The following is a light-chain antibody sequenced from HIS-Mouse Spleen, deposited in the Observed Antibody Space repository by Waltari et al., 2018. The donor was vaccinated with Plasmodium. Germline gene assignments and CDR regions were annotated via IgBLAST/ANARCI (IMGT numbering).Light chain of an antibody. CDR2: KAS. CDR3: QQYKSYSPT. V-gene: IGKV1-5*03. J-gene: IGKJ1*01. Sequence: DIQMTQSPSTLSASVGDRVTITCRASQSISSLLAWYQQKPGKAPKLLIYKASSLESGVPSRFSGSGSGTEFTLTISSLQPDDFATYYCQQYKSYSPTFGQGTKVEIK. CDR1: QSISSL.